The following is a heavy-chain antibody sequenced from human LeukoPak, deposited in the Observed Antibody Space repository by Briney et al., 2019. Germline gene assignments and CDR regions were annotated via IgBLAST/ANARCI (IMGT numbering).Heavy chain of an antibody. CDR3: ARSQAAAAPRPTTLPDY. CDR2: IIPIFGTA. CDR1: GGTFSSYA. D-gene: IGHD6-13*01. J-gene: IGHJ4*02. V-gene: IGHV1-69*05. Sequence: ASVKVSCKASGGTFSSYAISWVRQAPGQGLEWMGGIIPIFGTANYAQKFQGRVTITTDESTSTAYMELSSLRSEDTAVYYCARSQAAAAPRPTTLPDYWGQGTLVTVSS.